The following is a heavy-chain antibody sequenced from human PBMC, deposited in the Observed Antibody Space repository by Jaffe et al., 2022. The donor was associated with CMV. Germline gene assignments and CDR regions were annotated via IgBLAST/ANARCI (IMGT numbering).Heavy chain of an antibody. D-gene: IGHD3-22*01. CDR2: ISAYNGNT. CDR3: ARDIRDYYDSSGYYPLIGLYYYYMDV. Sequence: QVQLVQSGAEVKKPGASVKVSCKASGYTFTSYGISWVRQAPGQGLEWMGWISAYNGNTNYAQKLQGRVTMTTDTSTSTAYMELRSLRSDDTAVYYCARDIRDYYDSSGYYPLIGLYYYYMDVWGKGTTVTVSS. CDR1: GYTFTSYG. V-gene: IGHV1-18*04. J-gene: IGHJ6*03.